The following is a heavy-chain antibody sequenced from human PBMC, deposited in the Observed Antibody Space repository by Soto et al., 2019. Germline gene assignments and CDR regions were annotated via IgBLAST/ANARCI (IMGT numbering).Heavy chain of an antibody. D-gene: IGHD3-22*01. CDR3: ARTYYYDSSGYPDFDY. J-gene: IGHJ4*02. V-gene: IGHV1-18*04. Sequence: ASVKVSCKASGYTFTSYGISWVRQAPGQGLEWMGWISAYNGNTNYAQKLQGRVTMTTDTSTSTAYMELSRLRSDDTAVYYCARTYYYDSSGYPDFDYWGQGTLVTVSS. CDR2: ISAYNGNT. CDR1: GYTFTSYG.